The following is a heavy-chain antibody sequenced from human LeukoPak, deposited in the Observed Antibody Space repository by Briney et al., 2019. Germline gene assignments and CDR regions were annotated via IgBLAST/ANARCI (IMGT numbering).Heavy chain of an antibody. D-gene: IGHD4-17*01. Sequence: PGVSLRLSCAASGFTFSSYAMSWVRQAPGKGLEWVGRIKSKTDGGTTDYAAPVKGRFTISRDDSKNTLYLQMNSLKTEDTAVYYCTTATVTTHDAFDIWGQGTMVTVSS. CDR3: TTATVTTHDAFDI. CDR1: GFTFSSYA. CDR2: IKSKTDGGTT. V-gene: IGHV3-15*01. J-gene: IGHJ3*02.